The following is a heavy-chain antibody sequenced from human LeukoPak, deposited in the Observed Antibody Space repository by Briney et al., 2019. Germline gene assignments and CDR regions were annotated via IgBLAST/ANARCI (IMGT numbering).Heavy chain of an antibody. J-gene: IGHJ4*02. Sequence: ASVKVSCKASGYTFTAYYMHWVRQAPGQGLEWMGWINLNSGGTNSAQKFQGRVTMTRDTSISAAYMELSRLGSDDTTVYYCARVAGGDWYYFDFWGQGTLVTVSS. D-gene: IGHD2-21*02. CDR1: GYTFTAYY. V-gene: IGHV1-2*02. CDR3: ARVAGGDWYYFDF. CDR2: INLNSGGT.